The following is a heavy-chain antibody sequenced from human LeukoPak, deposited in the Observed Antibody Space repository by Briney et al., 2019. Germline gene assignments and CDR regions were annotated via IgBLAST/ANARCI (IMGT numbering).Heavy chain of an antibody. D-gene: IGHD2-21*01. CDR3: ARATDCGGDCYDY. J-gene: IGHJ4*02. Sequence: ASVKVSCKASGGTFSSYAISWVRQAPGQGLEWMGGIIPIFGTANYAQKFQGRVTITADESTSTAYMELSSLRSEDTAVYYCARATDCGGDCYDYWGQGTLVTVSS. CDR1: GGTFSSYA. V-gene: IGHV1-69*01. CDR2: IIPIFGTA.